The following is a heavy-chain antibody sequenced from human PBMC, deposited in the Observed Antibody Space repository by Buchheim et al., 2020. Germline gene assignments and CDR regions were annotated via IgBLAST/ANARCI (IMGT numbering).Heavy chain of an antibody. CDR1: GFTFGDYA. J-gene: IGHJ5*02. V-gene: IGHV3-49*04. CDR3: TRPHYDFQNWFDP. D-gene: IGHD3-3*01. CDR2: IRSKAYGGTT. Sequence: EVQLVESGGGLVQPGRSLRLSCTASGFTFGDYAMSWVRQAPGKGLEWVGFIRSKAYGGTTEYAASVKGRFTIQRDDSKRIAYLQMNSLKTEDTAVYYCTRPHYDFQNWFDPWGQGTL.